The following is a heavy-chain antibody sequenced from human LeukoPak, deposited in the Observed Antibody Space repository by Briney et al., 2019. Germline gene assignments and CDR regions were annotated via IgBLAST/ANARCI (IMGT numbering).Heavy chain of an antibody. CDR1: GASISSSSYY. J-gene: IGHJ4*02. CDR3: ARGGRSFITMIVVVTKGHYFDY. Sequence: SETLSLTCTVSGASISSSSYYWSWIRQPAGRGLEWIGRIYTSGNTNYNPSLKSRVTISVDTSKNQFSLKLSSVTAADTAVYYCARGGRSFITMIVVVTKGHYFDYWGQGTLVTVSS. V-gene: IGHV4-61*02. D-gene: IGHD3-22*01. CDR2: IYTSGNT.